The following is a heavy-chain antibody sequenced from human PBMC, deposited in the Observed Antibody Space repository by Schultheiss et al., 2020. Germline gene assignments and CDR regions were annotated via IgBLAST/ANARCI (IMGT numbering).Heavy chain of an antibody. V-gene: IGHV4-4*07. CDR2: VYSGGST. J-gene: IGHJ5*02. D-gene: IGHD3-10*01. CDR1: GGSISGYY. Sequence: SETLSLTCTVSGGSISGYYFSWIRQPAGKGLEWIGRVYSGGSTYYNASLKSRVTMSVDTSKKQFSLKLNSVTAADTAVYYCVRVEEREVRGNWFDPWGQGTLVTVSS. CDR3: VRVEEREVRGNWFDP.